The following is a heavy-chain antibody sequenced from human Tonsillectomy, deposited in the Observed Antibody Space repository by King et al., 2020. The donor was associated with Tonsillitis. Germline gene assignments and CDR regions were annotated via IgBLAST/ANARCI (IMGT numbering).Heavy chain of an antibody. CDR1: GGSISSSSYY. D-gene: IGHD6-13*01. CDR2: IYYSGST. Sequence: MKLQESGPGLVKPSETLSLTCTVSGGSISSSSYYWGWIRQPPGKGLEWIGSIYYSGSTYYNPSLKSRVTISVDTSKNQFSLKLSSVTAADTAVYYCASGISSSWYRAWFDPWGQGTLVTVSS. V-gene: IGHV4-39*01. J-gene: IGHJ5*02. CDR3: ASGISSSWYRAWFDP.